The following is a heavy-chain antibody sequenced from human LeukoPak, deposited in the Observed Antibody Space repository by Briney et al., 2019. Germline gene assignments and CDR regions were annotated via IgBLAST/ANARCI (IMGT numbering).Heavy chain of an antibody. Sequence: AGGSLRLSCAASGFTVGSTYISWVRQAPGKGLEWVSVIYSGGSTKYADSVKARFTISRDNSKNTVYLQMNNLRAEDTAVYYCARDREQMTTVPLDAFDIWGQGTMVTVSS. D-gene: IGHD4-17*01. J-gene: IGHJ3*02. CDR3: ARDREQMTTVPLDAFDI. CDR2: IYSGGST. V-gene: IGHV3-66*01. CDR1: GFTVGSTY.